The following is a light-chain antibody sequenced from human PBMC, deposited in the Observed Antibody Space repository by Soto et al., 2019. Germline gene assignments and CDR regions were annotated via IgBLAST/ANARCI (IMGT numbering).Light chain of an antibody. J-gene: IGKJ4*01. CDR3: QQRGNWPLY. CDR1: QTIGTY. CDR2: DAS. V-gene: IGKV3-11*01. Sequence: ETVLTQSPATLSLSPGERATLSCRASQTIGTYLIWYQQKPGQSPRLLIYDASSRATGTPARFSGSGSGTDFTLTISSLEPEDVAVYYGQQRGNWPLYFGGGTKVEI.